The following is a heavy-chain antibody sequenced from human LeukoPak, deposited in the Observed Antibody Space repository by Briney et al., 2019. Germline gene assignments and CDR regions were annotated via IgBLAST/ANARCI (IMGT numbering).Heavy chain of an antibody. CDR3: AKHLAYSRQSPDY. Sequence: PGGSLRLSCAASGFTFSSYAMSCVRQAPGKGLEWVSAISVGSITYYADFVKGRFTISRDNSKNTLYLQMNSLRAEDTAVYYCAKHLAYSRQSPDYWGQGTLVTVSS. V-gene: IGHV3-23*01. J-gene: IGHJ4*02. CDR2: ISVGSIT. CDR1: GFTFSSYA. D-gene: IGHD6-13*01.